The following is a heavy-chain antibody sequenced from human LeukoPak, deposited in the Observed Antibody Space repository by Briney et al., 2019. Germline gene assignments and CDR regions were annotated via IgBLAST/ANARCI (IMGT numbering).Heavy chain of an antibody. CDR3: ARDVGD. J-gene: IGHJ4*02. V-gene: IGHV7-4-1*02. CDR2: INTNNGNP. D-gene: IGHD3-3*01. Sequence: ASVKVSCKASGYTFTKYGIDWVRQAPGQGLEWMGWINTNNGNPTYVQDFTGRFVFSLDTSVNTEYLQISSLKAEDTAVYYCARDVGDWGQGTLVIVSS. CDR1: GYTFTKYG.